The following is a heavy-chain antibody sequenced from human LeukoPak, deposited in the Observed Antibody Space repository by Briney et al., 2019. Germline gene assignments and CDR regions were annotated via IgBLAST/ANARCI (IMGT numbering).Heavy chain of an antibody. V-gene: IGHV1-18*01. Sequence: ASVKVSCKASGYIFTNYAISWVRQAPGQGLEWMGWISTYNGNTKNAQKLQGRVTMTTDTSTSTAYMELRTLRSEDTAVYYCAGAVAGLYYYYYMDVWGKGTTVTVSS. J-gene: IGHJ6*03. CDR3: AGAVAGLYYYYYMDV. CDR1: GYIFTNYA. CDR2: ISTYNGNT. D-gene: IGHD6-19*01.